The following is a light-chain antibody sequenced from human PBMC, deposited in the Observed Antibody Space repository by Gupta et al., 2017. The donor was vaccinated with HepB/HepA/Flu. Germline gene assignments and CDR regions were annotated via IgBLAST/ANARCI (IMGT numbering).Light chain of an antibody. CDR2: GAT. Sequence: AIRMTQSPSSLSASIGDRVTITCRASQALSGFLAWYQQKPGKAPNLLIHGATILQRGVPSRFSGSGFGSDFTLTISGLQSEDFATYFCQQEDYYPRTFGQGTQVE. J-gene: IGKJ1*01. CDR1: QALSGF. V-gene: IGKV1-8*01. CDR3: QQEDYYPRT.